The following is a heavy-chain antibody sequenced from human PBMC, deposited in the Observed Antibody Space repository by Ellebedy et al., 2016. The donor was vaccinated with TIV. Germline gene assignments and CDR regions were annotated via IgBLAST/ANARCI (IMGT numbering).Heavy chain of an antibody. D-gene: IGHD6-19*01. V-gene: IGHV3-74*01. CDR2: MKGDGSSV. CDR3: SRAAYSSGSSEDF. J-gene: IGHJ4*02. Sequence: GESLKISCAASGFNFDDYVMHWVRQAPGKGLEWVSRMKGDGSSVTYADSVKGRFTISSDNAKNTLYLQMNSLRGEDTAVYFCSRAAYSSGSSEDFWGQGALVTVSS. CDR1: GFNFDDYV.